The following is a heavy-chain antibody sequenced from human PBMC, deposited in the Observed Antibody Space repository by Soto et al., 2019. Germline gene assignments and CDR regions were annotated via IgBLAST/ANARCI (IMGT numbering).Heavy chain of an antibody. CDR2: IGTSGST. CDR1: GFTFSSYA. CDR3: VKTYYGSGSERAHDI. V-gene: IGHV3-23*01. D-gene: IGHD3-10*01. J-gene: IGHJ3*02. Sequence: EVQLLESGGGLVQPGGSLRLSCAASGFTFSSYAMNWVRQAPGQGLEWVSGIGTSGSTYYADSVKGRFTISRDNSKNTLDLQMNSLRAEDTAVYYCVKTYYGSGSERAHDIWSQGTMVTVSS.